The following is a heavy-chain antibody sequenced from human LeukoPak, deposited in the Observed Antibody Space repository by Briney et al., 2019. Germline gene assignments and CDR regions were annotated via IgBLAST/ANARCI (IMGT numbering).Heavy chain of an antibody. J-gene: IGHJ6*02. D-gene: IGHD3-10*01. Sequence: ASVKVSCKASGGTFSSYAISWVRQAPGQGLEWMGRIIPILGIANYAQEFQGRVTITADKSTSTAYMELSSLRSEDTAVYYCAKGKSPGYYYYGMDVWGQGTTVTVSS. V-gene: IGHV1-69*04. CDR1: GGTFSSYA. CDR2: IIPILGIA. CDR3: AKGKSPGYYYYGMDV.